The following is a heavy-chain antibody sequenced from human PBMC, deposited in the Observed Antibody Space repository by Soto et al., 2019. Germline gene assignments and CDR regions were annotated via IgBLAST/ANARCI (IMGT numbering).Heavy chain of an antibody. CDR1: GGTFSSYT. CDR3: ARDALDHYYMDV. D-gene: IGHD3-9*01. V-gene: IGHV1-69*04. J-gene: IGHJ6*03. CDR2: IIPILGIA. Sequence: ASVKVSCKASGGTFSSYTISWVRQAPGQGLEWMGRIIPILGIANYAQKFQGRVTITADKSTSTAYMELSSLRSEDTAVYYCARDALDHYYMDVWGKGTTVTVSS.